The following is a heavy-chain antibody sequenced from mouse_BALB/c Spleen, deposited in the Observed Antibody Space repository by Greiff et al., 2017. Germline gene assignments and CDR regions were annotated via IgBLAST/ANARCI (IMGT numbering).Heavy chain of an antibody. J-gene: IGHJ2*01. V-gene: IGHV1-87*01. D-gene: IGHD1-1*01. Sequence: QVQLKESGAELARPGASVKLSCKASGYTFTSYWMQWVKQRPGQGLEWIGAIYPGDGDTRYTQKFKGKATLTADKSSSTAYMQLSSLASEDSAVYYCARSYGRVLHFDYWGQGTTLTVSS. CDR2: IYPGDGDT. CDR3: ARSYGRVLHFDY. CDR1: GYTFTSYW.